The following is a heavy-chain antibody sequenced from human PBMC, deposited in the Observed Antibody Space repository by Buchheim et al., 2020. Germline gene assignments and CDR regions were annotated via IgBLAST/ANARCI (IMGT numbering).Heavy chain of an antibody. CDR2: ISSSSSYT. D-gene: IGHD3-9*01. J-gene: IGHJ4*02. CDR1: GFTFSDYY. Sequence: QVQLVESGGGLVKPGGSLRLSYAASGFTFSDYYMSWIRQAPGKGLEWVSYISSSSSYTNYADSVKGRFTISRDNAKNSLYQQMNSLRAEDTAVYYCARIWELRYFDWLSNYYFDYWGQGT. V-gene: IGHV3-11*06. CDR3: ARIWELRYFDWLSNYYFDY.